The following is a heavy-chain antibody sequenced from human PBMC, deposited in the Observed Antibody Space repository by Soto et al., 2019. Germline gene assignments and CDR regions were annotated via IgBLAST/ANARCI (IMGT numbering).Heavy chain of an antibody. Sequence: VQLVQSGAEVKRPGSSVKVSCKAPVGTFSDYNIAWVRQARGQGLEWMGRIIPKLGITNYAHKFQDRVRIAADKATSTAYMELTSLRYEDTALYFCARVEGTRTTNFYHYMDVWGEGTSVTFS. J-gene: IGHJ6*03. V-gene: IGHV1-69*02. CDR2: IIPKLGIT. CDR3: ARVEGTRTTNFYHYMDV. D-gene: IGHD2-8*01. CDR1: VGTFSDYN.